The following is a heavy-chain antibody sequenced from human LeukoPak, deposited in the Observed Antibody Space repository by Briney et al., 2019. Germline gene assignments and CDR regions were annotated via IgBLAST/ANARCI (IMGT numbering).Heavy chain of an antibody. D-gene: IGHD5-18*01. Sequence: GGSLRLSCAASGFTFSSYGMSWVRQAPGKGLEWVSAISGSGGSTYYADSVKGRFTISRDNAKTSLYLQMNSLRAEDTAVYYCARDLSGIAGYTYGRGIDYWGQGTLVTVSS. V-gene: IGHV3-23*01. J-gene: IGHJ4*02. CDR3: ARDLSGIAGYTYGRGIDY. CDR2: ISGSGGST. CDR1: GFTFSSYG.